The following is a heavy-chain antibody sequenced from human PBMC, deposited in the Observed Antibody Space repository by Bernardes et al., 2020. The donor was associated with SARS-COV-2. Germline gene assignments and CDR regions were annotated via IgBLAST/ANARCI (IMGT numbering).Heavy chain of an antibody. CDR2: VNLNSGNT. CDR1: GYHTLSELA. V-gene: IGHV1-2*04. J-gene: IGHJ4*02. Sequence: ASVKVSCKVSGYHTLSELAMHWVRQAPGQGLEWMGWVNLNSGNTNYAQKFQGWVTMTRDTSISTAYMELSGLTSDDTAVYYCATEHYFDSSGYYYPNPFDSWGQGTLVTVSS. D-gene: IGHD3-22*01. CDR3: ATEHYFDSSGYYYPNPFDS.